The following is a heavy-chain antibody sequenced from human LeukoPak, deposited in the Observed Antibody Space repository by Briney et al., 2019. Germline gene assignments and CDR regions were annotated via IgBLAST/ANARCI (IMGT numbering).Heavy chain of an antibody. J-gene: IGHJ4*02. Sequence: ASVKVSCKASGGTFSSYAISWVRQAPGQGLEWMGGIIPIFGTANYAQKFQGRVTITADESTSTAYMELSSLRSEDTAVYYCVSLPSGYDSSGYYYPRFDYWGQGTLVTVSS. CDR1: GGTFSSYA. V-gene: IGHV1-69*13. CDR3: VSLPSGYDSSGYYYPRFDY. CDR2: IIPIFGTA. D-gene: IGHD3-22*01.